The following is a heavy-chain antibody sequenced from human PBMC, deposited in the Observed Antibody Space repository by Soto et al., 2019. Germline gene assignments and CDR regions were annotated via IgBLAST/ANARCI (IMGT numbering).Heavy chain of an antibody. V-gene: IGHV1-58*02. D-gene: IGHD3-9*01. CDR2: IVVGSGNT. CDR1: GFTFTSSA. Sequence: SVKVSCKASGFTFTSSAMQWVRQARGQRLEWIGWIVVGSGNTNYAQKFQERVTITRDMSTSTAYMELSSLRSEDTAVYYCAADPVLRYFDCLSIGGYYYYYGMDVWGQGTTVTVS. CDR3: AADPVLRYFDCLSIGGYYYYYGMDV. J-gene: IGHJ6*02.